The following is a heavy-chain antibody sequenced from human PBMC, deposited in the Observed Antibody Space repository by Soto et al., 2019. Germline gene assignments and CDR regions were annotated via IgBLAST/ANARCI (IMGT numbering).Heavy chain of an antibody. CDR1: GGSIRGYS. CDR3: AREETPVSPHYFYYGLDA. CDR2: VYYSGGT. V-gene: IGHV4-59*01. Sequence: SETLSLTCTVSGGSIRGYSWSWIRQPPGKGLEWICYVYYSGGTNYSPSFKDRVTISVDTTENQFSLKVNSVTAADTAVYYCAREETPVSPHYFYYGLDAWGQGTTVT. J-gene: IGHJ6*02. D-gene: IGHD4-17*01.